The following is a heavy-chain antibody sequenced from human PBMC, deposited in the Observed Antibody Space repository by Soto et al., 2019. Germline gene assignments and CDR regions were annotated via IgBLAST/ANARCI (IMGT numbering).Heavy chain of an antibody. CDR2: ISYAGDYK. CDR3: AREPWGYSGSAKHFDY. CDR1: GFNFRGFT. D-gene: IGHD6-25*01. Sequence: QVHLVESGGGVVQPGGSLRLSCAASGFNFRGFTMHWVRQAPDKGLEWLSVISYAGDYKNYADSVRGRISIDRDNSKNTLFLQMNRLSPDDTAVYFCAREPWGYSGSAKHFDYWGQGSLVIVSS. J-gene: IGHJ4*02. V-gene: IGHV3-30-3*01.